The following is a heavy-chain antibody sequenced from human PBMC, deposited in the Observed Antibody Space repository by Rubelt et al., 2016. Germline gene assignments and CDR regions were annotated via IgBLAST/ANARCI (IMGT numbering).Heavy chain of an antibody. D-gene: IGHD2-2*01. CDR2: ISYDGSNK. CDR1: TFSSYG. V-gene: IGHV3-33*05. CDR3: ARQYHTYYYYMDV. J-gene: IGHJ6*03. Sequence: TFSSYGMHWVRQAPGKGLEWVAVISYDGSNKYYADSVKGRFTISRDNAKNSLYLQMNSLRAEDTAVYYCARQYHTYYYYMDVWGKGTTVTVSS.